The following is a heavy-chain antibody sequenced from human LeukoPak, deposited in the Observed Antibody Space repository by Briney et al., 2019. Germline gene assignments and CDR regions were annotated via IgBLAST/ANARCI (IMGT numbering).Heavy chain of an antibody. CDR2: ISFYGNSE. D-gene: IGHD4-17*01. Sequence: GGSLRLSCAASGFSFSNYGIHWVRQAPGKGLEWVAVISFYGNSEYYADSVKGRFTVSRDNSKSTLYLQMNSLRAEDTAVYYCAREDYGDYVYVFDIWGQGTMVTVSS. CDR1: GFSFSNYG. CDR3: AREDYGDYVYVFDI. V-gene: IGHV3-30*03. J-gene: IGHJ3*02.